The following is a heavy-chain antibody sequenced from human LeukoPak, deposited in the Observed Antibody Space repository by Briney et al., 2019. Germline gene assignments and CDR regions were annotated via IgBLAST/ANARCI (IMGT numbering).Heavy chain of an antibody. D-gene: IGHD3-22*01. V-gene: IGHV1-69*13. CDR1: GGTFSDYG. J-gene: IGHJ3*02. CDR2: IAAVSGSA. Sequence: ASVKVSCKASGGTFSDYGINWLRQAPGQGLEWMGGIAAVSGSANYLQNFQGRVTITADESMTTAYMELSSLASEDTAVYYCAREGYDSNGYPFFDIWGQGTMVTASS. CDR3: AREGYDSNGYPFFDI.